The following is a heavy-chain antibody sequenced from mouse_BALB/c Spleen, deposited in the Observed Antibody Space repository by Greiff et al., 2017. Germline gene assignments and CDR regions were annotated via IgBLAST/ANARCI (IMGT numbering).Heavy chain of an antibody. V-gene: IGHV14-3*02. J-gene: IGHJ3*01. CDR3: ARSPYGSSYGFAY. D-gene: IGHD1-1*01. Sequence: VQLQQSGAELVKPGASVKLSCTASGFNIKDTYMHWVKQRPEQGLEWIGRIDPANGNTKYDPKFQGKATITADTSSNTAYLQLSSLTSEDTAVYYCARSPYGSSYGFAYWGQGTLVTVSA. CDR1: GFNIKDTY. CDR2: IDPANGNT.